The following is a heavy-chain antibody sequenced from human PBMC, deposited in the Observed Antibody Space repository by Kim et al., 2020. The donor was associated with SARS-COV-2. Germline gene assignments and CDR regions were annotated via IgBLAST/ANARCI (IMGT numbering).Heavy chain of an antibody. CDR2: ISYDGSNE. D-gene: IGHD6-13*01. J-gene: IGHJ2*01. Sequence: GGSLRLSCAASGFSFSNYAMHWVRQAPGKGLEWVRVISYDGSNEYYADSVKGRFTISRDNSKNTLYLQMNSLRAEDTAVYYCAKPVWQQADYWYFDLWGRGTLVTVSS. CDR3: AKPVWQQADYWYFDL. CDR1: GFSFSNYA. V-gene: IGHV3-30*18.